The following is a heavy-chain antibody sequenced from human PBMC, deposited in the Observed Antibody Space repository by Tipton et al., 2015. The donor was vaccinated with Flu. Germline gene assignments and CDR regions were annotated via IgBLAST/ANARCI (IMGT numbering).Heavy chain of an antibody. CDR1: GDSIGGAYY. Sequence: LRLSCSVSGDSIGGAYYWGWIRQPPGKGLEWIGNICPGSPYYNPSLRSRVTMSVARSNDQFSLRLTSVTAADTAVYFCARRTFSNYVSEPKNWFDFWGQGTLVTVSS. J-gene: IGHJ5*01. CDR3: ARRTFSNYVSEPKNWFDF. V-gene: IGHV4-38-2*01. D-gene: IGHD4-11*01. CDR2: ICPGSP.